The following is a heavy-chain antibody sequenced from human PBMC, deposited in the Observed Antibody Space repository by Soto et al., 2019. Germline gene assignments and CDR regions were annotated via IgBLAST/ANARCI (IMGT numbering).Heavy chain of an antibody. D-gene: IGHD3-22*01. V-gene: IGHV4-59*12. Sequence: PSETLSLTCTVSGGSISSYYWSWIRQPPGKGLEWIGYIYYSGSTNYNPSLKSRVTISVDTSKNQFSLTLSSVTAADTAIYYCASQDYDKSVYYFDYWGRGTLVTVSS. CDR1: GGSISSYY. CDR3: ASQDYDKSVYYFDY. J-gene: IGHJ4*02. CDR2: IYYSGST.